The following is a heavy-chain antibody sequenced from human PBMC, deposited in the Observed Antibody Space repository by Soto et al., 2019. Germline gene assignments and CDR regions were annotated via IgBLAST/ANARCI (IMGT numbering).Heavy chain of an antibody. D-gene: IGHD5-12*01. CDR1: GFTFTNYA. CDR2: ISATGGTT. V-gene: IGHV3-23*01. CDR3: TKRSRATGGNFDY. J-gene: IGHJ4*02. Sequence: EVQLLESGGGLVQPGGSLRLSCAASGFTFTNYAMSWFRLAPGRGLEWVSAISATGGTTFYADSVKGRFTISRDNSKNTLYLQMSSLRAEDTAVYYCTKRSRATGGNFDYWGQGSLATVSS.